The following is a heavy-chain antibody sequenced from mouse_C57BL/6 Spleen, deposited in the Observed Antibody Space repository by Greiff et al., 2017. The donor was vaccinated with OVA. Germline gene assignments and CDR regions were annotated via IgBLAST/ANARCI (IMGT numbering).Heavy chain of an antibody. CDR3: ARSDSSGYVYYAMDY. Sequence: VQLQQSGAELARPGASVKLSCKASGYTFTSYGISWVKQRTGQGLEWIGEIYPRSGNTYYNEKFKGKATLTADKSSSTAYMELRSLTSEDSAVYFCARSDSSGYVYYAMDYWGQGTSVTVSS. CDR1: GYTFTSYG. V-gene: IGHV1-81*01. CDR2: IYPRSGNT. J-gene: IGHJ4*01. D-gene: IGHD3-2*02.